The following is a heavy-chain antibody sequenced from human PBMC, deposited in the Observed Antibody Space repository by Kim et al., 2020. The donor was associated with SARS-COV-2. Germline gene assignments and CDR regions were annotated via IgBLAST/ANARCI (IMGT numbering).Heavy chain of an antibody. Sequence: GGSLRLSCAASGFTFSDYYMSWIRQAPGKGLEWVSYISSSSSYTNYADSVKDRFTISRDNAKNSLYLQMNSLRAEDTAVYYCARVGKWELRDFDYWGQGTLVTVSS. V-gene: IGHV3-11*06. D-gene: IGHD1-26*01. CDR3: ARVGKWELRDFDY. CDR2: ISSSSSYT. CDR1: GFTFSDYY. J-gene: IGHJ4*02.